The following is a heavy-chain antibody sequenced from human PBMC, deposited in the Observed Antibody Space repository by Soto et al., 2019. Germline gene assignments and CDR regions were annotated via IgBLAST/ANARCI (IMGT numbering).Heavy chain of an antibody. J-gene: IGHJ6*02. CDR3: AKEVWSGPMDV. V-gene: IGHV3-30*18. Sequence: QVQLVESGGGVVQPGRSLRLSCSASGFTFSRYGMHWVRQAPGKGLEWVAVIYDGSNKYYADSVKGRFTISRDNSKNTVYLQMNSLRAEDKAVYYCAKEVWSGPMDVWGQGTTVTVSS. CDR2: IYDGSNK. D-gene: IGHD3-3*01. CDR1: GFTFSRYG.